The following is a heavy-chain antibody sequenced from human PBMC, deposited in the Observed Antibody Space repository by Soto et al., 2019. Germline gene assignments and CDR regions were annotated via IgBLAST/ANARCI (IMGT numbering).Heavy chain of an antibody. D-gene: IGHD6-13*01. CDR1: GFTFDDYA. CDR3: VKDESINWYSGHFRH. V-gene: IGHV3-9*01. CDR2: INWNSGSI. J-gene: IGHJ1*01. Sequence: LRLSCAASGFTFDDYAMHWLRQVPGKGLEWVSGINWNSGSIGYGDSVKGRFAISRDNAKNSLHLQMNSLSAEDTAFYYCVKDESINWYSGHFRHWGQGTLVTVSS.